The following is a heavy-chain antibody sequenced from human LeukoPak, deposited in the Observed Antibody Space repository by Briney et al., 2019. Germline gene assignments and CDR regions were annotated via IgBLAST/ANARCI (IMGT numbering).Heavy chain of an antibody. J-gene: IGHJ4*02. CDR1: GFTLSGYA. CDR2: ISYDGSNK. CDR3: ARRSCDESVDY. V-gene: IGHV3-30*01. Sequence: GRSLRLSCAASGFTLSGYAMHWVRQAPGRGLEWVAVISYDGSNKYYADSVKGRFTISRDNSKNTLYLQMNSLRAEDTAVYYCARRSCDESVDYWGQGTLVTVSS.